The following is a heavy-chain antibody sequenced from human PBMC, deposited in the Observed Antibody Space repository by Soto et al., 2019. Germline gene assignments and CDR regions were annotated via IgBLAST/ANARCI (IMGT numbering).Heavy chain of an antibody. J-gene: IGHJ6*02. D-gene: IGHD3-10*01. V-gene: IGHV3-33*01. CDR2: IWYDGSNK. Sequence: QVQLVESGGGVVQPGRSLRLSCAASGFTFSSYGMHWVRQAPGKGLEWVAVIWYDGSNKYYADSVKGRFTISRDNSKNTLYLQMNSLRAEDTAVYYCARGEGGLWFGEVGFSGMDVWGQGTTVTVSS. CDR1: GFTFSSYG. CDR3: ARGEGGLWFGEVGFSGMDV.